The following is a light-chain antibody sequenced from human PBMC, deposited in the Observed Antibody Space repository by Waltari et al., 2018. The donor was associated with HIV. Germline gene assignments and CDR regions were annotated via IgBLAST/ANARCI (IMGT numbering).Light chain of an antibody. CDR1: SSNIGSNP. J-gene: IGLJ3*02. V-gene: IGLV1-44*01. CDR3: AVWDDSLRSVL. Sequence: QSVLTQPPSASGTPGQRVNISCSGGSSNIGSNPLNWYRQFPGEAPKLLIYTNIQRPSGVPDRFSGSKSGTSASLAISGLQSEDEADFYCAVWDDSLRSVLFGGGTRLTVL. CDR2: TNI.